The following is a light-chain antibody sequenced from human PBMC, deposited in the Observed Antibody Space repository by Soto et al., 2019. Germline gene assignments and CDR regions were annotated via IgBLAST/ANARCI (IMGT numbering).Light chain of an antibody. Sequence: QTLLTQSASVSGSPGQSITISCSGTISDVGGYNYVSWYQQRPGKAPTLLIYKVSNRPSGVSNRFSGSKSGNTASLTISGLQAEDEADYYCRSYTSSSTHVFGIGTKV. CDR3: RSYTSSSTHV. J-gene: IGLJ1*01. CDR2: KVS. CDR1: ISDVGGYNY. V-gene: IGLV2-14*01.